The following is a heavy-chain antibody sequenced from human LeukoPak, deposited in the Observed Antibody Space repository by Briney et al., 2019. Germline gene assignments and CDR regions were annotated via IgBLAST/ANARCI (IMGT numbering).Heavy chain of an antibody. CDR1: GDSISSYY. CDR2: IYYSGST. V-gene: IGHV4-59*01. D-gene: IGHD6-13*01. CDR3: ARTEGIAAASGWYFDL. Sequence: SETLSLTCTVSGDSISSYYWSWIRQPPGKGLEWIGYIYYSGSTNYNPSLKSRVTISVDTSKNQFSLKLSSVTAADTAVYYCARTEGIAAASGWYFDLWGRGTLVTVSS. J-gene: IGHJ2*01.